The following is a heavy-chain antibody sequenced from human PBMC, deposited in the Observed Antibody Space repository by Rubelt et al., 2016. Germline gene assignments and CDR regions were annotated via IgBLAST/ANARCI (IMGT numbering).Heavy chain of an antibody. Sequence: QVQLQQWGAGLLKPSEALSLTCAVHGGSLIGFYWIWVRQAPGKGLEWIGEINHSGSTTYNPSLKSRVTVSVDTSQNQFSLRLRAGAAADTAVYYCARGRMTLTMFNTNWLDPWGQGTLVTVSS. CDR1: GGSLIGFY. D-gene: IGHD3-10*02. J-gene: IGHJ5*02. V-gene: IGHV4-34*02. CDR3: ARGRMTLTMFNTNWLDP. CDR2: INHSGST.